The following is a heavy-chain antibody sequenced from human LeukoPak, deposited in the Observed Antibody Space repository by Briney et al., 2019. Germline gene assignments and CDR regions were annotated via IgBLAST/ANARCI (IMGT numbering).Heavy chain of an antibody. V-gene: IGHV3-7*03. J-gene: IGHJ4*02. Sequence: GGSLRLSCAVSGFTFSSFNMNWVRQAPGKGLEWVANIKQDGSEKYYVDSVKGRFTISRDNTKNSLYLQMNSLTAEDTAMYYCARDTSCSGGSCKIYWGQGALVTVSS. D-gene: IGHD2-15*01. CDR1: GFTFSSFN. CDR3: ARDTSCSGGSCKIY. CDR2: IKQDGSEK.